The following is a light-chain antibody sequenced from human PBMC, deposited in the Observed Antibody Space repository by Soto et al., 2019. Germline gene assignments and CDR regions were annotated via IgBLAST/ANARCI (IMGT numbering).Light chain of an antibody. Sequence: QSVLTQPPSASGAPGQRVTISCSGGSSNIGSNTVNWYQHLPGTAPKLLIYSHNQRPSGVPDRFSGSKSGTSASLAISAIQSEDEGDYFWAVWDESLSGQGVFGGGTQLTVL. V-gene: IGLV1-44*01. J-gene: IGLJ3*02. CDR2: SHN. CDR1: SSNIGSNT. CDR3: AVWDESLSGQGV.